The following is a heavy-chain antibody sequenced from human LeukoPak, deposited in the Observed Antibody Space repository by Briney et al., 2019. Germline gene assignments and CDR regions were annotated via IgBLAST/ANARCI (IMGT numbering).Heavy chain of an antibody. Sequence: PSETLSLTCTVSGGSISSYYWSWIRQPPGKGLEWIGYIYYSGSTIYNPSLKSRVTISVDTSKNQFSLKLSSVTAADTAVYYCARPIWAAAGLVAFDIWGQGTMVTVSS. D-gene: IGHD6-13*01. J-gene: IGHJ3*02. CDR3: ARPIWAAAGLVAFDI. CDR1: GGSISSYY. V-gene: IGHV4-59*01. CDR2: IYYSGST.